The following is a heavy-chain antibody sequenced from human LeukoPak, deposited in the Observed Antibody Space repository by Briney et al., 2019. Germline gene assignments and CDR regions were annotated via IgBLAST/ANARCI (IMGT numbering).Heavy chain of an antibody. J-gene: IGHJ4*02. CDR3: AKGGVGATFDY. D-gene: IGHD1-26*01. V-gene: IGHV3-7*03. CDR1: GFTFSSYW. Sequence: GGSLRLSCAASGFTFSSYWMSWVRQAPGKGLEWVANIKQDGSEKYYVDSVKGRFTISRDNSKNTLYLQMNSLRAEDTAVYYCAKGGVGATFDYWGQGTLVTVSS. CDR2: IKQDGSEK.